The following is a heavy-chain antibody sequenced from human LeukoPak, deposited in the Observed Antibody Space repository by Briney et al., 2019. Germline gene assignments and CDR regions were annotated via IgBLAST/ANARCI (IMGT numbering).Heavy chain of an antibody. CDR3: ARNLYSSSSNWFDP. Sequence: ASVKVSCTASGYTFTSYSISWVRQAPGQGLEWMGWISAYNGNTKYAQKLQGRDTMTTDTSTSTAYMELRSLRSDDTAVYYCARNLYSSSSNWFDPWGQGTLVTVSS. J-gene: IGHJ5*02. V-gene: IGHV1-18*01. D-gene: IGHD6-6*01. CDR2: ISAYNGNT. CDR1: GYTFTSYS.